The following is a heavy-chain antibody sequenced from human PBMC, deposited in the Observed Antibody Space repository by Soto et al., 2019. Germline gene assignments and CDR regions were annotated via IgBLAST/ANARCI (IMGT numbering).Heavy chain of an antibody. CDR2: IWYDGSNK. CDR3: ASGLEWELRPSPGY. J-gene: IGHJ4*02. Sequence: QVQLVESGGGVVQPGRSLRLSCAASGFTFSSYGMHWVRQAPGKGLEWVAVIWYDGSNKYYADSVKGRFTISRDNSKNTLYLQMNSLRAEDTAVYYCASGLEWELRPSPGYWGQGTLVTVSS. CDR1: GFTFSSYG. V-gene: IGHV3-33*01. D-gene: IGHD1-26*01.